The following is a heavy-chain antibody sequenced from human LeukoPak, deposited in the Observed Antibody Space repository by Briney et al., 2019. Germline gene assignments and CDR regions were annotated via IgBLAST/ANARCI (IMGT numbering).Heavy chain of an antibody. D-gene: IGHD3-10*01. CDR3: ARQRGSVGAFDI. CDR2: IYYSGST. V-gene: IGHV4-59*08. CDR1: GGSISGYY. J-gene: IGHJ3*02. Sequence: PSETLSLTCIVSGGSISGYYWSWIRQPPGKGLEWIGFIYYSGSTNYNPSLESRVTISVDTSKNQFSLKLSSVTAADTAVYYCARQRGSVGAFDIWGQGTMVTVSS.